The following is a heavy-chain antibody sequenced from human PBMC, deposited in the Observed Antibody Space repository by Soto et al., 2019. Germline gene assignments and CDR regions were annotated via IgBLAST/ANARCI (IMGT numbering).Heavy chain of an antibody. D-gene: IGHD3-10*01. J-gene: IGHJ6*02. V-gene: IGHV4-59*08. CDR2: ISNIGFT. CDR1: GGSISSINNHFSNHY. Sequence: SETLSLTCTVPGGSISSINNHFSNHYCSWIRLSPGKGLEWIGYISNIGFTRYNPSLKSRVSISVDASKNQFSLKLTSVIAADTAVYYCTTQGFGGLHGIVDVWGQGTTVT. CDR3: TTQGFGGLHGIVDV.